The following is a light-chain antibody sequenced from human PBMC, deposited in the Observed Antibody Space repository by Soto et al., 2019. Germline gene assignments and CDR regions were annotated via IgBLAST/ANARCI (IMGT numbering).Light chain of an antibody. CDR3: AAWDDSLSGSWV. Sequence: QSALTQPASVSGSPGQSITISCTGSSSDVGNYNYVSWYQQYPGKAPKLLIYSDNQRPSGVPERFSGSKSGTSASLAISGLRSEDEADYYCAAWDDSLSGSWVFGGGTKLTVL. CDR2: SDN. CDR1: SSDVGNYNY. J-gene: IGLJ3*02. V-gene: IGLV1-47*01.